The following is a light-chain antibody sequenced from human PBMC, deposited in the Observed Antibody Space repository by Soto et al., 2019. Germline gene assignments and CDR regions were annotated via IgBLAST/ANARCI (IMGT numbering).Light chain of an antibody. Sequence: DIQMTQSPSTLSASVGDRVTITCRASQSISNWLAWYQQKPGEAPKLLIYKASSLQSGGPSRFSGSGSGTEFTLTISSMQPDDFATYYCQQYNNYPGTFGQGTDLEIK. CDR3: QQYNNYPGT. V-gene: IGKV1-5*03. CDR1: QSISNW. J-gene: IGKJ2*02. CDR2: KAS.